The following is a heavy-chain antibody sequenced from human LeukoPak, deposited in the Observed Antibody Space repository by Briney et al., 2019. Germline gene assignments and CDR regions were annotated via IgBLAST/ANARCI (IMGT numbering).Heavy chain of an antibody. D-gene: IGHD6-6*01. CDR3: ARGQNIAARHFDY. Sequence: ASLKVSCKASRYTFTGYYMHWVRQAPGQGLEWMGWINTNSGGTTYAQKFQGRVTMTRDPSISTAYTELSRLRSDDTAVYYCARGQNIAARHFDYWGQGTLVTVSS. CDR1: RYTFTGYY. V-gene: IGHV1-2*02. J-gene: IGHJ4*02. CDR2: INTNSGGT.